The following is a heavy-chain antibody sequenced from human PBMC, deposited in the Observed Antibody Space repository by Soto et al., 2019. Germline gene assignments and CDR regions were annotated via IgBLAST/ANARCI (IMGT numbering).Heavy chain of an antibody. D-gene: IGHD5-12*01. J-gene: IGHJ6*03. V-gene: IGHV1-2*02. CDR1: GYRFSDYY. CDR2: MNANSGDT. Sequence: QVQLVQSGAEVKKPGASVTVSCKASGYRFSDYYLHWVRQAPGQGPEWMGWMNANSGDTKYAQKFKARVTMTRATSVRTAFMELSWLKSDETAVYYCARESGGATATLDYYHFYMDVWGIGTTVTVSS. CDR3: ARESGGATATLDYYHFYMDV.